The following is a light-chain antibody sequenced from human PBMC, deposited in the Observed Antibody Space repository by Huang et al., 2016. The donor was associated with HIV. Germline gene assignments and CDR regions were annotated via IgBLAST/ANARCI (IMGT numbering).Light chain of an antibody. CDR1: QTISTF. J-gene: IGKJ4*01. Sequence: DIQMTQSPSSLSASVGDRISITCRASQTISTFLNWYQQKPGKAPKLLIYAASNLQSGVSSRFSGTGSGKLVTLTVTGLLPDDFATYFCQQTSSVPLTFGGGTKVEMK. V-gene: IGKV1-39*01. CDR3: QQTSSVPLT. CDR2: AAS.